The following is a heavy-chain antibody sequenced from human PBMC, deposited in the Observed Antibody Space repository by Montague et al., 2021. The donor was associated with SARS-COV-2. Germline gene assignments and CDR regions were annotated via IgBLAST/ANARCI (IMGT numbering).Heavy chain of an antibody. V-gene: IGHV4-59*01. CDR3: ARGCLSYFGAGSHCYGMDV. CDR2: ISDSGST. D-gene: IGHD3-10*01. CDR1: GTSITSYY. Sequence: SETLSLTCSVSGTSITSYYWNWIRQPPGKGLEWIGYISDSGSTNYSPSLKSRVTMSVDTSKNQMSLNLTSVTAADTAVYYCARGCLSYFGAGSHCYGMDVGGRGTTVTVSS. J-gene: IGHJ6*02.